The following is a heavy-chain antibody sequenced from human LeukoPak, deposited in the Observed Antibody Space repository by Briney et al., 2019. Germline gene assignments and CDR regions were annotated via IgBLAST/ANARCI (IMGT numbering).Heavy chain of an antibody. CDR2: ASGSGGTT. D-gene: IGHD2-15*01. CDR1: GFSFSSYA. V-gene: IGHV3-23*01. Sequence: GGSLRLSCAASGFSFSSYAMSWVRQAAGKGLEWVSSASGSGGTTDYADSVKGRFIISRDNPRNTLYLQMNSLRGEDTAMYYCTKGQSGTSFDPWGQGTLVTVSS. CDR3: TKGQSGTSFDP. J-gene: IGHJ5*02.